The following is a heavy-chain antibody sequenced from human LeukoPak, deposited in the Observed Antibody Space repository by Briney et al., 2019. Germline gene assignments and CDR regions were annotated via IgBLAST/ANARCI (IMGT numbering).Heavy chain of an antibody. CDR1: GYAFTSYG. V-gene: IGHV1-18*01. CDR3: ARGGPITKNRGVISGAFSFDL. J-gene: IGHJ5*02. Sequence: ASVKVSCKASGYAFTSYGISWVRQAPGQGLEWMGWISAYNGNTNYAQKLQGRVTMTTDTSTSTAYMELRSLRSDDTAVYFCARGGPITKNRGVISGAFSFDLWGQGTLVTVSS. D-gene: IGHD3-10*01. CDR2: ISAYNGNT.